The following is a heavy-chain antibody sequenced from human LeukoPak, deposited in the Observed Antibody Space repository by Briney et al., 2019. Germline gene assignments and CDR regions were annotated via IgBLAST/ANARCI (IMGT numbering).Heavy chain of an antibody. CDR1: GYTFTGYY. CDR2: INPNSGGT. D-gene: IGHD3-22*01. CDR3: ARDGSPFYDSSGYYYEVY. J-gene: IGHJ4*02. Sequence: GASVKVSCKASGYTFTGYYLHWVRQAPGQGLEWMGRINPNSGGTNYAQKFQGRVTITRDTSISTAYMELSRLRSDDTAMYYCARDGSPFYDSSGYYYEVYWGQGTLVTVSS. V-gene: IGHV1-2*06.